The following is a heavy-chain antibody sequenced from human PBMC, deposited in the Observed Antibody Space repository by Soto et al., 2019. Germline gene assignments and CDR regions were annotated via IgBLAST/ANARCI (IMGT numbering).Heavy chain of an antibody. Sequence: GGSLRLSCAASGFTFSSYGMHWVRQAPGKGLEWVAVIWYDGSNKYYADSVKGRFTISRDNSKNTLYLQMNSLRAEDTAVYYCARGIAAAGTGAGSFDYWGPGTLVTVSS. D-gene: IGHD6-13*01. CDR2: IWYDGSNK. CDR1: GFTFSSYG. CDR3: ARGIAAAGTGAGSFDY. V-gene: IGHV3-33*01. J-gene: IGHJ4*02.